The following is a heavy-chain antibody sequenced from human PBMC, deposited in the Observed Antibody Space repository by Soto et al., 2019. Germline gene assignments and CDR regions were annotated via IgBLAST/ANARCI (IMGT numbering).Heavy chain of an antibody. CDR2: ISAYNGNT. J-gene: IGHJ4*02. V-gene: IGHV1-18*01. Sequence: ASVKVSCKASGGTFSSYAISWVRQAPGQGLEWMGWISAYNGNTNYAQKLQGRVTMTTDTSTSTAYMELRSLRSDDTAVYYCARSRSGTYGGVYWGQGTLVTVPQ. CDR3: ARSRSGTYGGVY. D-gene: IGHD3-10*01. CDR1: GGTFSSYA.